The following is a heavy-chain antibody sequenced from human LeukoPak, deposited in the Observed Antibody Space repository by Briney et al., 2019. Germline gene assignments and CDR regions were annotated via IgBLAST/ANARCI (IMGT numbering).Heavy chain of an antibody. V-gene: IGHV3-74*01. D-gene: IGHD1-26*01. CDR2: INSDGSST. J-gene: IGHJ3*02. CDR3: ARETPSGSGRAYGI. CDR1: GFTFSSYW. Sequence: PGGSLRLSCAAPGFTFSSYWMHWVRQAPGKGLVWVSRINSDGSSTSYADSVKGRFTISRDNAKNTLYVEMNSLRAEDTAVYFCARETPSGSGRAYGIWGQGTMVTVSS.